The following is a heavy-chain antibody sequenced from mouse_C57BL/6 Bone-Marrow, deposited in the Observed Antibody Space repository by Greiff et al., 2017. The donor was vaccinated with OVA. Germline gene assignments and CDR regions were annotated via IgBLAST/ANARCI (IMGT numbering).Heavy chain of an antibody. Sequence: QVQLQQSDAELVKPGASVKISCKASGYTFTDYTIHWMKQRPEQGLEWIGTIYPRDGSTKYNEKFKGKATLTADKSASTAYMQLNSLTSEDSAVYVCARDYYDYWDFDVWGTGTTVTVSS. V-gene: IGHV1-78*01. CDR3: ARDYYDYWDFDV. D-gene: IGHD2-4*01. CDR1: GYTFTDYT. J-gene: IGHJ1*03. CDR2: IYPRDGST.